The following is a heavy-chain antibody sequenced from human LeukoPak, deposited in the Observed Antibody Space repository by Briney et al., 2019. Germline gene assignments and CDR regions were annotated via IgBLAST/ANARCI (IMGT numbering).Heavy chain of an antibody. D-gene: IGHD6-13*01. V-gene: IGHV4-30-2*01. CDR2: IYHSGST. J-gene: IGHJ4*02. CDR1: GGSISSGSYY. CDR3: ARGRGSSWYYFDS. Sequence: SETLSLTCTVSGGSISSGSYYWSWIRQPPGKGLEWIGYIYHSGSTYYNPSLKSRVTISVDTSKNQFSLNLSSVTAADTAVYYCARGRGSSWYYFDSWGQGTLVTVSS.